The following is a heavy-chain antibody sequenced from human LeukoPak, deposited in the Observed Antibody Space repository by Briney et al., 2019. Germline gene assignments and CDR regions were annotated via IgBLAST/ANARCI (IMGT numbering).Heavy chain of an antibody. J-gene: IGHJ4*02. CDR1: GYTFSDFY. D-gene: IGHD3-3*02. CDR3: ARVRLADERAWAY. CDR2: ITPKSGDT. V-gene: IGHV1-2*02. Sequence: ASVKVSFKASGYTFSDFYIHWVRQAPGQGLEYVGWITPKSGDTYSPQRFQGRVTMTRDASISTAYMELSSLRSDDTAVYFCARVRLADERAWAYGGQGTLVTVSA.